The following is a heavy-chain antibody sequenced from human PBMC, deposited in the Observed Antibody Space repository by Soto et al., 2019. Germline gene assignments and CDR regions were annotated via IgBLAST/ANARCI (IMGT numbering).Heavy chain of an antibody. D-gene: IGHD4-17*01. V-gene: IGHV3-9*01. CDR2: ISWNSETI. CDR1: GFTVDDYA. Sequence: EVQLVESGGGLVQPGRSLRLSCAASGFTVDDYAMHWVRQAPGKGLEWVSGISWNSETIDYADSVKGRFTISRDNAKSALFLQMKGLRPEDTPLYYCAKDMKWGGMTTIHYFDSWGQGTLVTVSS. CDR3: AKDMKWGGMTTIHYFDS. J-gene: IGHJ4*02.